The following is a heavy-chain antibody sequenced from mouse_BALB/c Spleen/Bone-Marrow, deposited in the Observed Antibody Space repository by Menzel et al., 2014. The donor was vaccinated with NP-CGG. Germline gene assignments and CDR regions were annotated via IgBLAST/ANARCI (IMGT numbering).Heavy chain of an antibody. J-gene: IGHJ2*01. Sequence: VMLVESGPGLVAPSQSLSITCTVSGFSLTSSGVHWVRQSPGKGLEWLGVIWAGGRTNYNSALMSRLSISKNNSKSQVFLKMNSLENDDTAMYDCARGGEFITSAFDYWGQGTTRTGSS. CDR3: ARGGEFITSAFDY. CDR2: IWAGGRT. D-gene: IGHD1-2*01. V-gene: IGHV2-9*02. CDR1: GFSLTSSG.